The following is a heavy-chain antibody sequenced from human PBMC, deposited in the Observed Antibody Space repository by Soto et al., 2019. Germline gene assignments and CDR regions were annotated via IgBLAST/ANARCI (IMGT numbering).Heavy chain of an antibody. D-gene: IGHD3-10*01. V-gene: IGHV1-69*01. J-gene: IGHJ4*02. CDR3: VREFAPGSPNYDS. Sequence: SVKVSCKASGGTFSSYAISWVRQAPGQGLEWMGGIIPIFVTANYAQKFQGRVTITADESTSTAYMELSSLRSEDTAVYYCVREFAPGSPNYDSWGLGTLVTVSS. CDR2: IIPIFVTA. CDR1: GGTFSSYA.